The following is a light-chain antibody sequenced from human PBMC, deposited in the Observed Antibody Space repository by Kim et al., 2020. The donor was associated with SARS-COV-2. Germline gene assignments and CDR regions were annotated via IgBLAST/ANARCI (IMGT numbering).Light chain of an antibody. V-gene: IGKV3-11*01. Sequence: SLSPGEKATLSCRARQGVSSYLAWYQQKPGQAPRLLIYDASNRATGIPARFSGSGSGTDFTLTISSLEPEDFAVYYCQQRSNWPAFGQGTRLEIK. CDR2: DAS. CDR1: QGVSSY. CDR3: QQRSNWPA. J-gene: IGKJ5*01.